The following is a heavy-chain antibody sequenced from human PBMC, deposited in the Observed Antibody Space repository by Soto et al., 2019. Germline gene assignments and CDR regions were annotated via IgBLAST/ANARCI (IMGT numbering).Heavy chain of an antibody. CDR3: AREQQLVPGPDALDI. J-gene: IGHJ3*02. CDR2: INPSGGST. Sequence: GASVKVSCKASGYTFTSYYMHWVRQAPGQGLEWMGIINPSGGSTSYAQKFQGRVTMTRDTSTSTVYMELSSLRSEDTAVYYCAREQQLVPGPDALDIWGQGTMVTVSS. V-gene: IGHV1-46*01. D-gene: IGHD6-13*01. CDR1: GYTFTSYY.